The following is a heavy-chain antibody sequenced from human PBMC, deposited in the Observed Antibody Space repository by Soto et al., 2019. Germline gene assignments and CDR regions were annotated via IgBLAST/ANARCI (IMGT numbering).Heavy chain of an antibody. D-gene: IGHD6-19*01. CDR3: ARYAFRPLGEQWLVFRKAEYFQH. CDR1: GFTFSSYS. V-gene: IGHV3-21*01. J-gene: IGHJ1*01. CDR2: ISSSSSYI. Sequence: GGSLRLSCAASGFTFSSYSMNWVRQAPGKGLEWVSSISSSSSYIYYADSVKGRFTISRDNAKNSLYLQMNSLRAEDTAVYYCARYAFRPLGEQWLVFRKAEYFQHWGQGTLVTVSS.